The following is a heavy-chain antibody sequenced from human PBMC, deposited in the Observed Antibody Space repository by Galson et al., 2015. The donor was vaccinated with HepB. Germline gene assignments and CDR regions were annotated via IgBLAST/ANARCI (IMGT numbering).Heavy chain of an antibody. CDR3: ARDFEWNFDL. V-gene: IGHV3-30-3*01. D-gene: IGHD3-9*01. J-gene: IGHJ4*02. CDR2: ISPDGSRT. Sequence: SPRLSCAASGFTFSAYNMHWVRQAPVKGLEWLAIISPDGSRTFYADSVRGQFTISRDNSKNTLFLQVDGLRPEDTAMYYCARDFEWNFDLWGQGTLVTVSS. CDR1: GFTFSAYN.